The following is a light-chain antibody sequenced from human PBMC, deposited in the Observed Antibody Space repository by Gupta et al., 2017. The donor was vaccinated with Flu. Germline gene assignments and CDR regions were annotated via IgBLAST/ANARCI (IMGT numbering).Light chain of an antibody. CDR3: QQYSDYPYT. Sequence: PSTVSASIGDKVTITCRASENIRSWLAWYQQKPGRAPNLLIYKSSSLESGVPSRFSGSGRGTEFTLTVSSLQPDDVATYYCQQYSDYPYTFGQGTKVEIK. CDR1: ENIRSW. V-gene: IGKV1-5*03. J-gene: IGKJ2*01. CDR2: KSS.